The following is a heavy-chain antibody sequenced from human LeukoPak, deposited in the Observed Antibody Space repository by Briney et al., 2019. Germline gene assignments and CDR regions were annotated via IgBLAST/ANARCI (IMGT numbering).Heavy chain of an antibody. Sequence: SETLSLTCAVYGGSFSGYYWSWIRQPPGKGLEWIGEINHSGSTNYNPSLKSRVTISVDTSKNQFSLKLSSVTAADTAVYYCASSGSGSYHGEFYFDYWGQGTLVTVSS. CDR1: GGSFSGYY. CDR3: ASSGSGSYHGEFYFDY. CDR2: INHSGST. J-gene: IGHJ4*02. V-gene: IGHV4-34*01. D-gene: IGHD1-26*01.